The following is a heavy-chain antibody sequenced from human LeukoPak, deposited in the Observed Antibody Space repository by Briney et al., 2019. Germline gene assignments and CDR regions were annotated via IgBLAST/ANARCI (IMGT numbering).Heavy chain of an antibody. CDR3: TTVTLRPVGL. V-gene: IGHV3-15*05. D-gene: IGHD3-10*01. J-gene: IGHJ4*02. CDR2: IKSKSDGGTT. Sequence: PGRSLRLSCAASGFTFSSYGMHWVRQAPGKGLEWVGRIKSKSDGGTTDYAAPVKGRFTISRDDSKNTLFLQVNSLKIEDTAVYYCTTVTLRPVGLWGQGTLVTVSS. CDR1: GFTFSSYG.